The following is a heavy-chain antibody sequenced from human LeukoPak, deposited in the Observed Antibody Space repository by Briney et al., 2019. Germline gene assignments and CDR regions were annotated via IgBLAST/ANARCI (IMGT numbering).Heavy chain of an antibody. CDR1: RYSFTSYW. CDR2: IYPGDSDT. Sequence: GESLKISCKGSRYSFTSYWIGWVRQMPGKGLEWMGIIYPGDSDTRYSPSFQGQVTISADKSISSAYLQWSSLNTSDTAMYYCARYTDHYYFDYWGQGTLVTVSS. V-gene: IGHV5-51*01. J-gene: IGHJ4*02. D-gene: IGHD1-1*01. CDR3: ARYTDHYYFDY.